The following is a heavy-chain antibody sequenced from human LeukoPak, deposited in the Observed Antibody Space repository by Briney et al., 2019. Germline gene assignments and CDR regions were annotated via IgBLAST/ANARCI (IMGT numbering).Heavy chain of an antibody. CDR1: GGSISSYY. J-gene: IGHJ3*02. V-gene: IGHV4-59*01. CDR3: ARALYDSSGYYSVIDAFDI. D-gene: IGHD3-22*01. Sequence: SETLSLTCTVSGGSISSYYWSWIRQPPGKGLEWIGYIYYSGSTNYNPSLKSRVTISVDTSKNQFSLKLSSVTAADTAVYYCARALYDSSGYYSVIDAFDIWGQGTTVTASS. CDR2: IYYSGST.